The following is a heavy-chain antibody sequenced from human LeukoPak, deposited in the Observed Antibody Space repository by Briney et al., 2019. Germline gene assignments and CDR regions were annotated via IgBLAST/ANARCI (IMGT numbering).Heavy chain of an antibody. Sequence: GGSLRPSCAGSGFTFSSYWMHWVRQTPGKGLVWVSRIHSDGSSTTYADSVKGRFTISRDNAKNMLYLQMNSLRVEDTAVYYCAREENYYGSGSYDCWGQGTLVTVSS. D-gene: IGHD3-10*01. J-gene: IGHJ4*02. V-gene: IGHV3-74*01. CDR3: AREENYYGSGSYDC. CDR1: GFTFSSYW. CDR2: IHSDGSST.